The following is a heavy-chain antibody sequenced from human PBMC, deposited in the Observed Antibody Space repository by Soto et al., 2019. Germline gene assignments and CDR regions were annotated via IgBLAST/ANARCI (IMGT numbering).Heavy chain of an antibody. V-gene: IGHV4-38-2*01. CDR2: IYHSGST. D-gene: IGHD3-10*01. Sequence: SETLSLTCAVSGYSISSGYYWGWIRQPPGKGLEWIGSIYHSGSTYNNPSLKGRVTISVDTSKNQFSLKLSSVTAADTAVYYCARVGGYGMDVWGQGTTVTVSS. CDR3: ARVGGYGMDV. CDR1: GYSISSGYY. J-gene: IGHJ6*02.